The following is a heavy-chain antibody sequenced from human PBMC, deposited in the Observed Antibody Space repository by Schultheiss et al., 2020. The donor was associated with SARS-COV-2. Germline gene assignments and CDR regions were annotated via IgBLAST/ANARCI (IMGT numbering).Heavy chain of an antibody. J-gene: IGHJ6*02. CDR2: ISSSSSYI. CDR1: GFTFSSYS. Sequence: GESLKISCAASGFTFSSYSMNWVRQAPGKGLEWVSSISSSSSYIYYADSVKGRFTISRDNAKNSLYLQMNSLRAEDTAVYYCARASTLRFLEWLGYYGMDVWGQGTTVTVSS. D-gene: IGHD3-3*01. V-gene: IGHV3-21*01. CDR3: ARASTLRFLEWLGYYGMDV.